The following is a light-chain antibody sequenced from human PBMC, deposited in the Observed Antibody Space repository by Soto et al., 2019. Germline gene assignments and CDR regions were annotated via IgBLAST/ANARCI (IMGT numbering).Light chain of an antibody. CDR1: QSVSNNY. CDR2: GAS. V-gene: IGKV3-20*01. CDR3: QQYDSSPRT. Sequence: EIVLTQSPGTLSLSPGERATLSCRASQSVSNNYLAWYQQKPGQAPRLLIYGASSRATGISDRFSGSGSGTDCTLTISRLEPEDFAVYYCQQYDSSPRTFGQGTKVEIK. J-gene: IGKJ1*01.